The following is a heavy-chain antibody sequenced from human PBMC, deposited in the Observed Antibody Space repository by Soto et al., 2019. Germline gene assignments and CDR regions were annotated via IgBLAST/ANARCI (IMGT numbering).Heavy chain of an antibody. J-gene: IGHJ4*02. Sequence: EVQLLESGGGLVQPGGSLRLSCAASGFTFSSYAMSWVRQAPGKGLEWVSAISGSGGSTYYADSLKGRFTISRDNSKNTLYLQMNSLRAEDTAVYYCAKAIANYDSSGRDYWGQGTLVTVSS. D-gene: IGHD3-22*01. CDR1: GFTFSSYA. V-gene: IGHV3-23*01. CDR2: ISGSGGST. CDR3: AKAIANYDSSGRDY.